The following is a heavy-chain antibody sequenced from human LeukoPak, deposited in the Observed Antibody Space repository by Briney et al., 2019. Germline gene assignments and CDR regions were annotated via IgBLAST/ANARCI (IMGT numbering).Heavy chain of an antibody. CDR3: AKDVRGEWFRLPAV. V-gene: IGHV3-30*18. CDR2: ISYDGSNK. CDR1: GFTFSSYG. Sequence: GGSLRPSCAASGFTFSSYGMHWVRQAPGKGLEWVAVISYDGSNKYYADSVKGRFTISRDNSKNTLYLQMNSLRAEDTAVYYCAKDVRGEWFRLPAVWGQGTLVTVSS. J-gene: IGHJ4*02. D-gene: IGHD3-10*01.